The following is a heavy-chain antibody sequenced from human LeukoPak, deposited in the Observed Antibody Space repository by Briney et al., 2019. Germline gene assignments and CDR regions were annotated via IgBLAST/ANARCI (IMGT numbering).Heavy chain of an antibody. J-gene: IGHJ4*02. CDR3: ARAGFTMVRGVIIYFDY. CDR1: GFTFSSYS. CDR2: ISSSSSYI. Sequence: GGSLRLSCAASGFTFSSYSMNWVRQAPGKGLEWVSSISSSSSYIYYADSVKGRFTISRDNAKNSLYLQMNSLRAEDTAVYYCARAGFTMVRGVIIYFDYWGQGTLVTVSS. V-gene: IGHV3-21*01. D-gene: IGHD3-10*01.